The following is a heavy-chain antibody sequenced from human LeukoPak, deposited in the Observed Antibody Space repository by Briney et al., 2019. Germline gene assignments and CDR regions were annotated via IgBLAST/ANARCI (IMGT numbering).Heavy chain of an antibody. J-gene: IGHJ4*02. CDR1: GFTFSSYS. CDR3: AREPCGGDCSPYFDY. D-gene: IGHD2-21*02. Sequence: GGSLRLSCAASGFTFSSYSMNWVRQAPGKGLEWVSSISSSSSYIYYADSVKGRFTISRDNAKNSLYLQMNSLRAEETAVYYCAREPCGGDCSPYFDYWGQGTLVTVSS. V-gene: IGHV3-21*01. CDR2: ISSSSSYI.